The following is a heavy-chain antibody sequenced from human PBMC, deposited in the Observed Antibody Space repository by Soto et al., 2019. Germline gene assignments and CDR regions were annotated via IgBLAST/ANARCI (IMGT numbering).Heavy chain of an antibody. CDR1: RFTFSSHA. Sequence: QVQLVESGGGVVQPGRSLRLSCAASRFTFSSHAMYWVRQAPGKGLEWVAVISYDGSNKYYADSVKGRFTISRDNSKNTLYLQVISLRVEDTAVYYCARDFGIFGVVPAEGMDVWGQGTTVTVSS. V-gene: IGHV3-30-3*01. D-gene: IGHD3-3*01. CDR3: ARDFGIFGVVPAEGMDV. J-gene: IGHJ6*02. CDR2: ISYDGSNK.